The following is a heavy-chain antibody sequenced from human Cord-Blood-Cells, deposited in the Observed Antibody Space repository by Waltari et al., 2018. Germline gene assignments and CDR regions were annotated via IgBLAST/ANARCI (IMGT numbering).Heavy chain of an antibody. V-gene: IGHV5-51*01. Sequence: KISCKGSGYSFTSYWIGWVRQMLGKGLEWMGIIYPGDSDTRYSPSFQGQVTISADKSISTAYLQWSSLKASDTAMYYCARQVSYYDILTGYHRSRWFDPWGQGTLVTVSP. CDR3: ARQVSYYDILTGYHRSRWFDP. J-gene: IGHJ5*02. D-gene: IGHD3-9*01. CDR1: GYSFTSYW. CDR2: IYPGDSDT.